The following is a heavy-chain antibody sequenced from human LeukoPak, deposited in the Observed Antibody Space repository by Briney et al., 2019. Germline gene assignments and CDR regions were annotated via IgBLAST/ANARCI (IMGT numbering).Heavy chain of an antibody. CDR2: IYYSGST. D-gene: IGHD3-22*01. Sequence: PSETLSLTCTVSGGSISSSNYYWGWIRQPPGKGLEWIVSIYYSGSTYYNPSLKSRITISVDTSKNQFSLKLSSVTAADTAVFYCASGTWGFYDTTVGVYWGEGALVTVSS. V-gene: IGHV4-39*07. J-gene: IGHJ4*02. CDR1: GGSISSSNYY. CDR3: ASGTWGFYDTTVGVY.